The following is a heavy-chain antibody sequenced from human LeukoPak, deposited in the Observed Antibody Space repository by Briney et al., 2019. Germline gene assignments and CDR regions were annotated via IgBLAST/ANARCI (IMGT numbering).Heavy chain of an antibody. CDR3: ARDGAPTRYCSSTSCYTVYFQH. CDR2: ISAYNGNT. J-gene: IGHJ1*01. CDR1: GYTFSSYG. V-gene: IGHV1-18*01. D-gene: IGHD2-2*02. Sequence: ASVKVSCKASGYTFSSYGISWVRQARGQGLEWMGWISAYNGNTNYAQKLQGRVTMTTDTSTSTAYMELRSLRSDDTAVYYCARDGAPTRYCSSTSCYTVYFQHWGQGTLVTVSS.